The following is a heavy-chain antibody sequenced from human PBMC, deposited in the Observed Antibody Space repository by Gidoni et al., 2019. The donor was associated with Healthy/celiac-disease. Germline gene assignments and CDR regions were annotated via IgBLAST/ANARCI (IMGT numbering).Heavy chain of an antibody. Sequence: AQLVQSGAEVKKPGSSVKVFCNASGGTISSYATSWVRQAPGQGLEWMVGIIPIFGTANYALKFQGRVTITADKSTSTAYMELSSLRSEDTAVYYCARGSRYCSSTSCRYYYYGMDVWGKGTTVTVSS. J-gene: IGHJ6*04. CDR2: IIPIFGTA. D-gene: IGHD2-2*01. CDR1: GGTISSYA. V-gene: IGHV1-69*06. CDR3: ARGSRYCSSTSCRYYYYGMDV.